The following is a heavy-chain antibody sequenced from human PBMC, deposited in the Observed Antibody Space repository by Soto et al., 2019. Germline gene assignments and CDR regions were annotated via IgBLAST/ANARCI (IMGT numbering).Heavy chain of an antibody. CDR3: AIGFLEWLAMQYYFDY. D-gene: IGHD3-3*01. V-gene: IGHV3-33*01. Sequence: QVQLVESGGGVVQPGRSLRLSCAASGFTFSSYGMHWVRQAPGKWLEWVAVIWYDGSNKYYAYSVKGRFTISRDNSKNKLYLQMNSLRAEDTAVYYWAIGFLEWLAMQYYFDYWGQGTLVTVSS. J-gene: IGHJ4*02. CDR1: GFTFSSYG. CDR2: IWYDGSNK.